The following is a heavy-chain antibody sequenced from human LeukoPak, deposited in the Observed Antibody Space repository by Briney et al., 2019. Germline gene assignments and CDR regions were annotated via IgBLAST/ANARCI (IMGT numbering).Heavy chain of an antibody. CDR1: GGSFRGYY. D-gene: IGHD2-2*01. Sequence: SETLSLTCAVYGGSFRGYYWSWIRQPPGKGLEWIGEINHSGSTNYNPSLKSRVTISVDTSKNQFSLKLSSVTAADTAVYYCAKLAGCSSTSCYSVDYWGQGTLVTVSS. CDR2: INHSGST. V-gene: IGHV4-34*01. CDR3: AKLAGCSSTSCYSVDY. J-gene: IGHJ4*02.